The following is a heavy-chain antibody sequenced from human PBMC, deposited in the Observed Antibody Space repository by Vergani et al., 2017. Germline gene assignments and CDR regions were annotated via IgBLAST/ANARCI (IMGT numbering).Heavy chain of an antibody. J-gene: IGHJ5*02. CDR2: IYPGDSDT. Sequence: VQLVQSGAEVKKPGASVKISCKGSGYSFTSYWIGWVRQMPGKGLEWMGIIYPGDSDTRYSPSIQGQVTISADKSISTAYLQRSCLKASETAMYYCAGRDYGGNSNWFDPWGQGTLVTVSS. V-gene: IGHV5-51*01. CDR1: GYSFTSYW. D-gene: IGHD4-23*01. CDR3: AGRDYGGNSNWFDP.